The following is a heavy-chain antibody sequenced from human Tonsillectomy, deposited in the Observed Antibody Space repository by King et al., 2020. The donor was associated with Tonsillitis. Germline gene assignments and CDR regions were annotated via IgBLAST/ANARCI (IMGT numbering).Heavy chain of an antibody. Sequence: VQLVESGGGVVRPGGSLRLSCAASGFTFDDYGMSWVRQAPGKGLEWVSGINWNGGSTGYADSVKGRFTISRDNAKNSLYLQMSSLRAEDTALYHCASGLRWSGYAPVYDWGQGTLVTVSS. V-gene: IGHV3-20*01. J-gene: IGHJ4*02. CDR2: INWNGGST. CDR1: GFTFDDYG. CDR3: ASGLRWSGYAPVYD. D-gene: IGHD3-3*01.